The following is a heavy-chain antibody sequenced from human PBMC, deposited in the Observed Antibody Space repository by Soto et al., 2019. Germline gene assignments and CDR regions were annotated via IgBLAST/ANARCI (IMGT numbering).Heavy chain of an antibody. CDR3: TKEHDYGYYGWFDP. CDR1: VFAFNSYA. D-gene: IGHD4-17*01. CDR2: ITNSGGST. J-gene: IGHJ5*02. V-gene: IGHV3-23*01. Sequence: PWGSLRLACVASVFAFNSYAMTWVRQAPGKGLDWVSTITNSGGSTYYADSVKGRFTISRDNSKNTLYMQMTTLTAEDTAIYYCTKEHDYGYYGWFDPWGQGTLVTVSS.